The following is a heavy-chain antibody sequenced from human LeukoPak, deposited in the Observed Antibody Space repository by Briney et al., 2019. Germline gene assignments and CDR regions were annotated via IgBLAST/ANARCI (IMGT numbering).Heavy chain of an antibody. Sequence: GASVKVSCKASGGTFSSYAISWVRQAPGQGLEWMGGIIPIFGTANYAQKFQGRVTITADESTSTAYMELSSLRSEDTAVYYCARLPAARPLNFDYWAREPWSPSPQ. D-gene: IGHD6-6*01. CDR3: ARLPAARPLNFDY. CDR2: IIPIFGTA. CDR1: GGTFSSYA. V-gene: IGHV1-69*13. J-gene: IGHJ4*02.